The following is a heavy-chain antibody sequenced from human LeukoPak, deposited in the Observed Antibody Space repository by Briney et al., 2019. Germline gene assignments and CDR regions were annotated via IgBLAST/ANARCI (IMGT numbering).Heavy chain of an antibody. CDR1: GFTVSSNY. Sequence: QSGGSLRLSCAASGFTVSSNYMSWVRQAPGKGLEWVSAISGSGGSTYYADSVKGRFTISRDNSKNTLYLQMNSLRAEDTAVYYCAKQVAAAGFDAFDIWGRGTMVTVSS. V-gene: IGHV3-23*01. D-gene: IGHD6-13*01. CDR2: ISGSGGST. CDR3: AKQVAAAGFDAFDI. J-gene: IGHJ3*02.